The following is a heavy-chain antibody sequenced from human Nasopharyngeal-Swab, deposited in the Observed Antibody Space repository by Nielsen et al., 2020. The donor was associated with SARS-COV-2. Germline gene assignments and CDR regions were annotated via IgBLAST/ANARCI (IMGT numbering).Heavy chain of an antibody. J-gene: IGHJ4*02. CDR2: IRRDGSDK. CDR1: GISFRTYW. D-gene: IGHD6-6*01. CDR3: VRITEGNSSFY. V-gene: IGHV3-7*01. Sequence: GESLKISCAASGISFRTYWMSWVRQAPGKGLEWVANIRRDGSDKYYVGSVKGRFSISRDNAKSTLYQQMNSLRAEDTAVYYCVRITEGNSSFYWGQGTLVTVSS.